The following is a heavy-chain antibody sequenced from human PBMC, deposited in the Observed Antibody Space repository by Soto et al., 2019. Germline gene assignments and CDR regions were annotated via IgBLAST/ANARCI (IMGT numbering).Heavy chain of an antibody. CDR2: ISYDGSNK. Sequence: GRSLRLSCAASGFTFSSYGMHWVRQAPGKGLEWVAVISYDGSNKYYADSVKGRFTISRDNSKNTLYLQMNSLRAEDTAVYYCAKATLRYYDFWSGYFGYYYYGMDVCGQGTTVTVSS. J-gene: IGHJ6*02. V-gene: IGHV3-30*18. CDR1: GFTFSSYG. D-gene: IGHD3-3*01. CDR3: AKATLRYYDFWSGYFGYYYYGMDV.